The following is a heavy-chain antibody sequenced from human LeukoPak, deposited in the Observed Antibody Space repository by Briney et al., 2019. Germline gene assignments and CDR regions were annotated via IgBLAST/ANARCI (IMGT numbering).Heavy chain of an antibody. D-gene: IGHD3-22*01. CDR2: MNPNSGDT. CDR1: GYIFTGYY. V-gene: IGHV1-2*02. J-gene: IGHJ4*02. CDR3: ARGRYGLLSGYDY. Sequence: ASVNISRKASGYIFTGYYVHWVRQAPGQGLEWMGWMNPNSGDTNYAQKFQGRVTMTRDTSITTAYVELSSLTSDDAAVYYCARGRYGLLSGYDYWGQGAMVTVSS.